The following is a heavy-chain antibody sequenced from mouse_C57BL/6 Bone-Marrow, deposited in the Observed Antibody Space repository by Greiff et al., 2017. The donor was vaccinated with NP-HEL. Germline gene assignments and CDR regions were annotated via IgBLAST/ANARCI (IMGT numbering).Heavy chain of an antibody. J-gene: IGHJ1*03. Sequence: EVQLQESGPGLVKPSQSLSLTCSVTGYSITSGYYWNWIRQFPGNKLEWMGYISYDGSNNYNPSLKNRISITRDTSQNQFFLKLNSVTTEDTATYYCARGYGGRYFDVWGTGTTVTVSS. CDR3: ARGYGGRYFDV. CDR2: ISYDGSN. V-gene: IGHV3-6*01. CDR1: GYSITSGYY. D-gene: IGHD1-1*02.